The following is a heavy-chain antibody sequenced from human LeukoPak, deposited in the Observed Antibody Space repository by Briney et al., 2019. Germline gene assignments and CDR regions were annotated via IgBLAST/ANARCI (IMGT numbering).Heavy chain of an antibody. Sequence: GGSLRLSCAASGFTFSSYAMHWVRQAPGKGLEWVAVISYDGSNKYYADSVKGRFTISRDNSKNTLYLQMNSLRAEDTAVYYCARDGGDCSSTSCYTTISYYMDVWGKGTTVTVSS. D-gene: IGHD2-2*02. J-gene: IGHJ6*03. CDR1: GFTFSSYA. CDR2: ISYDGSNK. V-gene: IGHV3-30-3*01. CDR3: ARDGGDCSSTSCYTTISYYMDV.